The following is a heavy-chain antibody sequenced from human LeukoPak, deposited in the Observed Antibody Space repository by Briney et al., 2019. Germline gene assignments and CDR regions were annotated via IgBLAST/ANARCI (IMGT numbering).Heavy chain of an antibody. CDR1: GGSISSYY. D-gene: IGHD3-22*01. CDR2: IYYSGST. CDR3: AAAPYDSSGLDY. Sequence: SETLSLTRTVSGGSISSYYWSWIRQPPGKGLEWIGYIYYSGSTNYNPSLKSRVTISVDTSKNQFSLKLSSVTAADTAVYYCAAAPYDSSGLDYWGQGTLVTVSS. J-gene: IGHJ4*02. V-gene: IGHV4-59*01.